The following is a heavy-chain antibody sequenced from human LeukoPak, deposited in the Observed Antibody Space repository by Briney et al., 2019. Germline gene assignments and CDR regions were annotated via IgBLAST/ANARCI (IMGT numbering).Heavy chain of an antibody. CDR3: ARDAGYGHYNY. CDR1: GGSISSYY. Sequence: PSGTLSLTCTVSGGSISSYYWSWIRQPPGKGLEWIGYIYHSGSTYYNPSLKSRVTLSVGMSKNQLSLKVSSVTAADTAVYYCARDAGYGHYNYWGQGTLVTVSS. D-gene: IGHD5-18*01. CDR2: IYHSGST. V-gene: IGHV4-59*12. J-gene: IGHJ4*02.